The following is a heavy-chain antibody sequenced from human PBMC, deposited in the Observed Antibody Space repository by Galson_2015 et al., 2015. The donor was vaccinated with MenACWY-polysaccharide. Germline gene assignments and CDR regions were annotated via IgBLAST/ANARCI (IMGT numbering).Heavy chain of an antibody. J-gene: IGHJ3*02. CDR1: EVTVSSNY. CDR2: IYSGGNT. Sequence: SLRLSCAASEVTVSSNYMSWVRQAPEKGLEWVSIIYSGGNTYYADSVKGRFTISRDESKNTLYLQMNSLRAEDTAVYYCASTEVTGTPGVDAFDIWGQGTMVTVSS. V-gene: IGHV3-53*01. CDR3: ASTEVTGTPGVDAFDI. D-gene: IGHD1-7*01.